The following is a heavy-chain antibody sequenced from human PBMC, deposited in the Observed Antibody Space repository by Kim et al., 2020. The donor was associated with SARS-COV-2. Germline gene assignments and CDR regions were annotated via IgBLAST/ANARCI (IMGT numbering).Heavy chain of an antibody. V-gene: IGHV3-30*18. Sequence: GGSLRLSCVASGFTFSSYGMHWVRQAPGKGLEWVSVLSDDGSKEYYADPVKGRFTISRDNSKNTLYLQMDRLRPDDTAVYFCAKRAGMLSLGLYYYAMEVWGHGTTVTVSS. J-gene: IGHJ6*02. CDR1: GFTFSSYG. CDR3: AKRAGMLSLGLYYYAMEV. CDR2: LSDDGSKE. D-gene: IGHD2-8*01.